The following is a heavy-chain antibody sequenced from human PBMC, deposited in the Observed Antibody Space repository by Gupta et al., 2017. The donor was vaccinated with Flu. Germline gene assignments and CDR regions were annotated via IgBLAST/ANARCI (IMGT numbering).Heavy chain of an antibody. CDR2: IGSRANSYAT. CDR1: GFDFSDSD. CDR3: TSRPDGYCAGSRCPTFDP. V-gene: IGHV3-73*02. Sequence: EMKLVESGGGLVQHGGSLKLSCAASGFDFSDSDMHWVRQSSGKGLEWIGRIGSRANSYATTIAASVRVRFTISRDDSRNTTYLQINSLKSEDTAVYSCTSRPDGYCAGSRCPTFDPWGQGTVVTVSS. J-gene: IGHJ5*02. D-gene: IGHD2-8*02.